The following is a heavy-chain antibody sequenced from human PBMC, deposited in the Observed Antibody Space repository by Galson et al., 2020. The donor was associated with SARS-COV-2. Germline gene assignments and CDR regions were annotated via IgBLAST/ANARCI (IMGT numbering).Heavy chain of an antibody. CDR1: GGTFSSYA. V-gene: IGHV1-69*13. CDR2: LIPIFGTA. CDR3: ARGQYYDILTGYLPDY. Sequence: SVKVSCKASGGTFSSYAISWVRQAPGQGLEWMGGLIPIFGTANYAQKFQGRVTITADESTSTAYMELSSLRSEDTAVYYCARGQYYDILTGYLPDYWGQGTLVTVSS. J-gene: IGHJ4*02. D-gene: IGHD3-9*01.